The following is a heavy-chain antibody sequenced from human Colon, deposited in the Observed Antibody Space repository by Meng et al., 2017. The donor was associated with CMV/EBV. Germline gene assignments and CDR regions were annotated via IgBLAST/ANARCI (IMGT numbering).Heavy chain of an antibody. CDR1: GFPFSGFA. D-gene: IGHD3/OR15-3a*01. Sequence: GESLKISCVASGFPFSGFAMTRVRQAPGKGLEWVAAISGSGDSTHHADSVEGRFTISRDKARNTVYLEMTSLRVEDTALYYCAKEASYDYWSGYSDYWGQGTQVTVSS. CDR2: ISGSGDST. CDR3: AKEASYDYWSGYSDY. V-gene: IGHV3-23*01. J-gene: IGHJ4*02.